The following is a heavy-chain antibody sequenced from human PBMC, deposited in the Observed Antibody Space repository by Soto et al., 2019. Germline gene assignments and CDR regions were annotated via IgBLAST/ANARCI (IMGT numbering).Heavy chain of an antibody. CDR3: AKAEGSGWSPGFGY. D-gene: IGHD6-19*01. CDR2: VDYSGTT. V-gene: IGHV4-39*01. CDR1: GDSISSSTYF. Sequence: SETLSLTCTVSGDSISSSTYFWGWIRQPPGKGLEWIGSVDYSGTTYYNTSLRTRATISVDTSKNQFSLKLSSVTAADTAVYYCAKAEGSGWSPGFGYWGQGTLVTVSS. J-gene: IGHJ4*02.